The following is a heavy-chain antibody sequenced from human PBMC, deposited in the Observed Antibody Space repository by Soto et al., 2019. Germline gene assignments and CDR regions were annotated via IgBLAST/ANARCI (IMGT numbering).Heavy chain of an antibody. CDR3: ARVVPPNWNNALGYFDY. V-gene: IGHV1-18*01. CDR1: GYTFTSYG. J-gene: IGHJ4*02. CDR2: ISPYNGNT. D-gene: IGHD1-1*01. Sequence: GASVKVSCKASGYTFTSYGISWVRQAPGQGLEWMGWISPYNGNTNYAQKLQGRVTMTTDTSTSTAYMELRSLRSDDTAVYYCARVVPPNWNNALGYFDYWGQGTLVTVSS.